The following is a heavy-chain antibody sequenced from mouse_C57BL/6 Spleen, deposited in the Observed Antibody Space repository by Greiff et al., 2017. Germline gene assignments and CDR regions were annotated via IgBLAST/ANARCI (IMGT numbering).Heavy chain of an antibody. CDR3: ARSSRGYAMDY. CDR2: INPYNGGT. CDR1: GYTFTDYY. V-gene: IGHV1-19*01. J-gene: IGHJ4*01. Sequence: VQLQQSGPVLVKPGASVKMSCKASGYTFTDYYMNWVKQSHGKSLEWIGVINPYNGGTSYNQKFKGKATLTVDKSSSTAYMELNSLTSEDSAVYYCARSSRGYAMDYWGQGTSVTVSS.